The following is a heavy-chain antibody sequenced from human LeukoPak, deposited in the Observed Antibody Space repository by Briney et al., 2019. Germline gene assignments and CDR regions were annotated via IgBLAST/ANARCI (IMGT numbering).Heavy chain of an antibody. J-gene: IGHJ3*01. CDR3: ARMRDIPGAAFY. CDR2: IYYSGNT. V-gene: IGHV4-39*07. D-gene: IGHD1-26*01. Sequence: SETLSLTCTVSGDSISSSKKYWGSVRQPPGKGLEWIGSIYYSGNTYYNPSLKSRVTISVDTSKNQFSLKLSPVTAADTAVYYCARMRDIPGAAFYWGQGTMVTVSS. CDR1: GDSISSSKKY.